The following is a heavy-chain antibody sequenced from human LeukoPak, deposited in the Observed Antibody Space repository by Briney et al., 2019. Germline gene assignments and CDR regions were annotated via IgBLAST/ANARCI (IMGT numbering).Heavy chain of an antibody. CDR3: ARVTYWYFDL. J-gene: IGHJ2*01. V-gene: IGHV4-61*01. Sequence: PSETLSLTCTVSGGSFSSGSYYWSWIRQPPGKGLEWIGYIYYSGSTNYNPSLKSRVTISVDTSKNQFSLKLSSVTAADTAVYYCARVTYWYFDLWGRGTLVTVSS. CDR1: GGSFSSGSYY. CDR2: IYYSGST.